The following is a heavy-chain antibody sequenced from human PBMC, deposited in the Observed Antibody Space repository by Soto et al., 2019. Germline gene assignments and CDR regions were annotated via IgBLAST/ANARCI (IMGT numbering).Heavy chain of an antibody. CDR3: ARASTVPHSGYLYGMDV. CDR2: IYHSGST. D-gene: IGHD5-12*01. V-gene: IGHV4-30-2*01. CDR1: GGSISSGGYS. Sequence: SETLSLTCTVSGGSISSGGYSWSWIRQPPGKGLEWIGYIYHSGSTYYNPSLKSRVTISVDRSKNQFSLKLSSVTAADTAVYYCARASTVPHSGYLYGMDVWGQGTTVTVSS. J-gene: IGHJ6*02.